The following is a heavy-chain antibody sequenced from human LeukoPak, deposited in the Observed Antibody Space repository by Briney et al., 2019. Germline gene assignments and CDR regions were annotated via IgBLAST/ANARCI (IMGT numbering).Heavy chain of an antibody. V-gene: IGHV4-61*01. J-gene: IGHJ6*02. D-gene: IGHD3-10*01. Sequence: SETLSLTCTVSGGSVSSGSYYWSWIGQPPGKGLEWIGYIYYSGSTNYNPSLKSRVTISVDTSKNQFSLKLSSVTAADTAVYYCARDVLLWFGEYYGMDVWGQGTTVTVSS. CDR3: ARDVLLWFGEYYGMDV. CDR2: IYYSGST. CDR1: GGSVSSGSYY.